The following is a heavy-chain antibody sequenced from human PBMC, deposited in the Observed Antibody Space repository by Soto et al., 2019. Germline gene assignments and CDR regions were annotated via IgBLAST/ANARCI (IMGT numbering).Heavy chain of an antibody. J-gene: IGHJ4*02. V-gene: IGHV2-5*02. Sequence: SGPTLVNPTQTLTLTCTFSGFSLSTSGVGVGWIRQPPGKALEWLALIYWDDDKRYSPSLKSRLAITKDTSKNQVVLTMTNMDPVDTATYYCAHIRTTYYYDSSGYYFDYWGQGTPVTVS. CDR1: GFSLSTSGVG. CDR3: AHIRTTYYYDSSGYYFDY. CDR2: IYWDDDK. D-gene: IGHD3-22*01.